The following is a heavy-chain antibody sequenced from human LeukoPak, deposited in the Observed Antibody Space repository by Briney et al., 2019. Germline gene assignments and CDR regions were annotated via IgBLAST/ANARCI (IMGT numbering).Heavy chain of an antibody. V-gene: IGHV4-59*08. CDR2: MYYSGST. D-gene: IGHD2-15*01. CDR1: GGSISSYY. Sequence: PSETLSLTCTVSGGSISSYYWSWIRQAPGKGLEWNGYMYYSGSTNYNPSLKSRVTMSVDTSNNPFSLKLSSVTAADTAVYYCAGMSSSYPNYYHGMDVWGQGTTVTVSS. J-gene: IGHJ6*02. CDR3: AGMSSSYPNYYHGMDV.